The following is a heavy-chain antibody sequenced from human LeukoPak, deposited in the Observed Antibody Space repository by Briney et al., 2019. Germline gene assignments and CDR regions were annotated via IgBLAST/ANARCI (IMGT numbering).Heavy chain of an antibody. D-gene: IGHD3-10*01. CDR2: ISSSSYT. CDR3: AKGLWDYYGSGIMYYTMDV. CDR1: GFTFSDYY. V-gene: IGHV3-11*03. J-gene: IGHJ6*02. Sequence: PGGSLRLSCAASGFTFSDYYMSWIRQAPGKGLEWVSYISSSSYTNYADSVKGRFTISRDNAKNSLYLQMNSLRAEDTAVYYCAKGLWDYYGSGIMYYTMDVWGQGTMVTVSS.